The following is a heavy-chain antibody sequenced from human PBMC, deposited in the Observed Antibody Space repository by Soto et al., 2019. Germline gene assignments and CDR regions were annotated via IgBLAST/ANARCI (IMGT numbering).Heavy chain of an antibody. CDR2: IKTDASEK. J-gene: IGHJ4*01. CDR1: GFTLRSYW. D-gene: IGHD3-10*01. CDR3: ARDSGDGSGSSVKHYLDC. V-gene: IGHV3-7*01. Sequence: EEQLVASGGGLVQPGGSLRLSCAASGFTLRSYWMSWVRQAPGKGLEWLATIKTDASEKKYVDSVKGRFTVSRDNAKNSLYLQLYCLRAEDTAVYYCARDSGDGSGSSVKHYLDCWGRGTLVTVSS.